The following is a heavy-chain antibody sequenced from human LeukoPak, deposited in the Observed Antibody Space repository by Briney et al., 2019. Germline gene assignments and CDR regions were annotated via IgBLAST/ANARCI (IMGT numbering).Heavy chain of an antibody. J-gene: IGHJ1*01. D-gene: IGHD2-21*02. Sequence: GESLKTSCKGSGYSFTSYWISWVRQMPGKGLEWMGRIDPSDSYTNYSPSFQGHVTISADKSISTAYLQWSSLKASDTAMYYCASLYCGGDCYPPAEYFQHWGQGTLVTVSS. V-gene: IGHV5-10-1*01. CDR3: ASLYCGGDCYPPAEYFQH. CDR1: GYSFTSYW. CDR2: IDPSDSYT.